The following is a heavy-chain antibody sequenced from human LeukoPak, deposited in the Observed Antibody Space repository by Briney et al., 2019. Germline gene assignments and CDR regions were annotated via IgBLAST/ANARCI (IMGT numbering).Heavy chain of an antibody. CDR3: ARHTGSYHYYFDY. Sequence: PSGTLSLTCAVSGGSISSSNWWSWVRQPPGKGLEWIGEIYHSGSTNYNPSLKSRVTISVDTSKNQFSLKLSSVTAADTAVYYCARHTGSYHYYFDYWGQGTLVTVSS. D-gene: IGHD1-26*01. CDR2: IYHSGST. CDR1: GGSISSSNW. J-gene: IGHJ4*02. V-gene: IGHV4-4*02.